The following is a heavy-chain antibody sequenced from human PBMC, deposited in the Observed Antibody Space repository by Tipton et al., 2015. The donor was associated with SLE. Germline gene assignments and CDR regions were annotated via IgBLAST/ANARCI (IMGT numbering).Heavy chain of an antibody. V-gene: IGHV5-51*03. J-gene: IGHJ4*02. CDR1: GYSFTSYW. D-gene: IGHD2-15*01. Sequence: VQLVQSGAEVRKPGESLKISCKSSGYSFTSYWIGWVRQMPGKGLEWVVIIYPGDSDTRYSPSFQGQVSISADKSIDTAYLHWSSLEASDTAMYYCGRGYCSGGSCYSLDYWGQGTLVTVSS. CDR2: IYPGDSDT. CDR3: GRGYCSGGSCYSLDY.